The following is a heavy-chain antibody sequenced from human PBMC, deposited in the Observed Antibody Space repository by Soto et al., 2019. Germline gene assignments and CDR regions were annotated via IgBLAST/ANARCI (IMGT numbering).Heavy chain of an antibody. D-gene: IGHD3-3*01. CDR2: IWYDGSNK. CDR3: ASLGYYDFWSGYFGYYYYGMDV. V-gene: IGHV3-33*01. J-gene: IGHJ6*02. CDR1: GFTFSSYG. Sequence: GGSLRLSCAASGFTFSSYGMHWVRQAPGKGLEWVAVIWYDGSNKYYADSVKGRFTISRDNSKNTLYLQMNSLRAEDTAVYYCASLGYYDFWSGYFGYYYYGMDVWGQGTTVTVSS.